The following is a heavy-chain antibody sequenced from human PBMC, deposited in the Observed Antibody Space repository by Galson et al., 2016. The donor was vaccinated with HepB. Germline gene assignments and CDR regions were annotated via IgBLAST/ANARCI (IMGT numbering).Heavy chain of an antibody. D-gene: IGHD3-16*01. CDR2: MTGSSSNI. CDR3: ARVAEAVSALGGTGLLDH. CDR1: GFTFSSHT. J-gene: IGHJ4*02. Sequence: LRLSCAVSGFTFSSHTMNWVRQAPGKRLEWVSSMTGSSSNIFYSASVRGRFTISRDNAKNSLYLQMNNLRAEGTAVYYCARVAEAVSALGGTGLLDHWGQGILVTVSS. V-gene: IGHV3-21*01.